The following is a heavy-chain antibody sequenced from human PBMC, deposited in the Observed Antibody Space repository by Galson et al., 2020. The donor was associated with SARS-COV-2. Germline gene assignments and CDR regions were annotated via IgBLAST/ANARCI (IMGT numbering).Heavy chain of an antibody. CDR3: AHSSTVAGTRSFDP. CDR2: IFWDDDK. V-gene: IGHV2-5*02. D-gene: IGHD6-13*01. CDR1: ESSLSTSGVG. J-gene: IGHJ5*02. Sequence: SGPTLVKPTETPTLRCTFSESSLSTSGVGVGWIRQSPAKALEWLALIFWDDDKRYSPSLKNRLTITKDTSKNQVVLIMTNMDPVDTATYYCAHSSTVAGTRSFDPWGQVTLVTVS.